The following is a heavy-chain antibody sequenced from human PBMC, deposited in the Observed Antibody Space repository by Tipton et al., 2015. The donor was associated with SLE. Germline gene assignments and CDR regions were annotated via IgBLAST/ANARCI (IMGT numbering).Heavy chain of an antibody. Sequence: SLRLSCAASGFTFSRYVMTWFRPAPGKGLEWVSTIHRSGDSRYYADSVKARFTVSRDNSKNMLYLQMDSLRAEDTAVYYCAKGAPSASGPEYWGQGTLVTVSS. CDR1: GFTFSRYV. V-gene: IGHV3-23*01. CDR2: IHRSGDSR. D-gene: IGHD6-13*01. J-gene: IGHJ4*02. CDR3: AKGAPSASGPEY.